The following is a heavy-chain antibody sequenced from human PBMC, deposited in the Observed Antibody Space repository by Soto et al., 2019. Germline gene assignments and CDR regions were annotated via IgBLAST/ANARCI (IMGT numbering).Heavy chain of an antibody. Sequence: GGSLRLSCAASGFTFNDYAINWVRQLPGRGLEYVSGIGGRGGNAFYADSMKGRFTISRDNSKNTLYLQMNSLRAEDTAVYYCAKGGGYSGYDYFGDYYYGMDVWGKGTKVTVS. CDR3: AKGGGYSGYDYFGDYYYGMDV. CDR2: IGGRGGNA. J-gene: IGHJ6*04. V-gene: IGHV3-23*01. D-gene: IGHD5-12*01. CDR1: GFTFNDYA.